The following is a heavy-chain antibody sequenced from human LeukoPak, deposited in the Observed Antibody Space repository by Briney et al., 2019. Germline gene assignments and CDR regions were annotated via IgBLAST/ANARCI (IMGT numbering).Heavy chain of an antibody. V-gene: IGHV3-7*05. CDR3: ARHFNPAGSSSGWSTCKY. Sequence: GGSLRLSCAASGFTFSSYWMSWVRQAPGKGLEWVANIKQDGSEKYYVDSVKGRFTIFRDNAKNSLFLQMTTLRAEDTAVYYCARHFNPAGSSSGWSTCKYWGQGTLVTVSS. D-gene: IGHD6-19*01. CDR2: IKQDGSEK. J-gene: IGHJ4*02. CDR1: GFTFSSYW.